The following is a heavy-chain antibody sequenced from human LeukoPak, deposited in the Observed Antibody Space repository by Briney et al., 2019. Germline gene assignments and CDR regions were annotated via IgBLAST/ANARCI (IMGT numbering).Heavy chain of an antibody. CDR3: ARGYDFWSGYYYYYYMDV. CDR2: TYYRSKWYN. Sequence: SQTLSLTCAISGGSVSSNSAAWNWIRQSPSRGLEWLGRTYYRSKWYNDYVVSVKSRITINPDTSKNQVSLQLNSVTPEYTAVYYCARGYDFWSGYYYYYYMDVWGKGTTVTVSS. V-gene: IGHV6-1*01. J-gene: IGHJ6*03. D-gene: IGHD3-3*01. CDR1: GGSVSSNSAA.